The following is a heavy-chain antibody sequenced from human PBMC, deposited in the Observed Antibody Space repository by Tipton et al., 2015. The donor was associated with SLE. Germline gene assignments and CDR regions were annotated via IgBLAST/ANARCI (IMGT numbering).Heavy chain of an antibody. J-gene: IGHJ4*02. V-gene: IGHV4-34*01. D-gene: IGHD3-10*01. CDR2: INHSGST. CDR3: ARGSPMVRGVIITFDY. CDR1: GGSFSGYY. Sequence: TLSLTCAVYGGSFSGYYWSWIRQPPGKGLEWIGEINHSGSTNYNPSLKSRVTISVDTSKNQFSLKLSSVTAADTAVYYCARGSPMVRGVIITFDYWGQGTLVTVSS.